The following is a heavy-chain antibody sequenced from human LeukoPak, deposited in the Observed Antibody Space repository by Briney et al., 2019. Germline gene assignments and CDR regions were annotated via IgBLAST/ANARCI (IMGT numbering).Heavy chain of an antibody. D-gene: IGHD1-26*01. Sequence: KPSETLSLTCTVSGGSISGYYWTWIRQPPGQGLKWIAYIHSNGYTNYNPYLRSRVTISVDPSKNQFSLTVTPVTAADTAIYYCAQRQGPMSGTYDYFDPWGQGALVTVSS. J-gene: IGHJ5*02. CDR3: AQRQGPMSGTYDYFDP. CDR1: GGSISGYY. CDR2: IHSNGYT. V-gene: IGHV4-4*09.